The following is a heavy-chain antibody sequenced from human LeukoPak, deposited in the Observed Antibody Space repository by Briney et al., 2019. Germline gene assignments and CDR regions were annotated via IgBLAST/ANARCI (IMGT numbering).Heavy chain of an antibody. J-gene: IGHJ4*02. CDR2: IFNTGNT. CDR1: GGSINSHY. V-gene: IGHV4-59*11. D-gene: IGHD3-10*01. CDR3: ASRPADTTWYGVFDY. Sequence: PSETLSLTCSVSGGSINSHYWSWIRQPPGKRLEWIGYIFNTGNTNYYPSLASRVTMSVDTSRAQFFLRLSPVTAADTAIYYCASRPADTTWYGVFDYWSQGTLVTVSS.